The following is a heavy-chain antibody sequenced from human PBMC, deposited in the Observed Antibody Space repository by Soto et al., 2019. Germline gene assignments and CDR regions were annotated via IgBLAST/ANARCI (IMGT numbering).Heavy chain of an antibody. CDR3: ARADYGDYLFPD. CDR2: IIPIFGTA. CDR1: GGTFSSYA. D-gene: IGHD4-17*01. V-gene: IGHV1-69*13. Sequence: GASVKVSCKASGGTFSSYAISWVRQAPGQGFEWMGGIIPIFGTANYAQKFQGRVTITADESTSTAYMELSSLRSEDTAVYYCARADYGDYLFPDWGQGTLVTVSS. J-gene: IGHJ4*02.